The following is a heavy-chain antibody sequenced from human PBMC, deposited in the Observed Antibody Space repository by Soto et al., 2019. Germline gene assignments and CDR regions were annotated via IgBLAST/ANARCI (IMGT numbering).Heavy chain of an antibody. D-gene: IGHD3-22*01. J-gene: IGHJ3*02. V-gene: IGHV1-18*04. CDR1: GYTFTSYG. CDR3: VRRSYDSSGPYLDAFDI. CDR2: ISAYNGNT. Sequence: GASVKVSCKASGYTFTSYGISWVRQAPGQGLEWMGWISAYNGNTNYAQKLQGRVTMTTDTSTSTAYMELRSLRSDDTAVYYCVRRSYDSSGPYLDAFDIWGQGTMVTVSS.